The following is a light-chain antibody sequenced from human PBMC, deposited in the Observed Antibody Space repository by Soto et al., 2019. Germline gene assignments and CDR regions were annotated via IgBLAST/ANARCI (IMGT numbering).Light chain of an antibody. CDR3: QQYNNYPMT. Sequence: DIPLTQSPSTLSASIGDRVTMXSRASESIRTWLAWYQHKPGKAPKFLIYDASSLESGVPSRFSGSGSGTEFTLTISNLQPDDFATYFCQQYNNYPMTFGQGTKVDNK. CDR1: ESIRTW. CDR2: DAS. V-gene: IGKV1-5*01. J-gene: IGKJ1*01.